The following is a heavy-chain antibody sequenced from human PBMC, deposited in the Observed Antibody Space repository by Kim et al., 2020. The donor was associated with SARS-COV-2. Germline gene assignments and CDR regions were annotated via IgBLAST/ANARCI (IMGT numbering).Heavy chain of an antibody. CDR3: ARQATVGLWFRGDPFDP. V-gene: IGHV4-39*01. J-gene: IGHJ5*02. D-gene: IGHD3-10*01. CDR2: IYYSGST. CDR1: GGSISSSSYY. Sequence: SETLSLTCTVSGGSISSSSYYWGWIRQPPGKGLEWIGSIYYSGSTYYNPSLKSRVTISVDTSKNQFSLKLSSVTAADTAVYYCARQATVGLWFRGDPFDPWGQGTLVTVSS.